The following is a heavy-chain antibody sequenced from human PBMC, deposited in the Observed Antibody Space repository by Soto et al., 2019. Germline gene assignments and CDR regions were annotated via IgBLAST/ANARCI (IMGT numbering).Heavy chain of an antibody. D-gene: IGHD3-22*01. Sequence: GASVKVSCKASGGTFSSYAISWVRQAPGQGLEWMGWINAGNGNTKYSQKFQGRVTITRDTSASTAYMELSSLRSEDTAVYYCARGDDSSGYYYDYWGQGTLVTVSS. V-gene: IGHV1-3*01. CDR3: ARGDDSSGYYYDY. CDR1: GGTFSSYA. J-gene: IGHJ4*02. CDR2: INAGNGNT.